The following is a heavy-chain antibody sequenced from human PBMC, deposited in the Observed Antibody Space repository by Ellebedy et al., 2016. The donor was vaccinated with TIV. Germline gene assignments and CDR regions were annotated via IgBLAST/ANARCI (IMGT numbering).Heavy chain of an antibody. CDR3: AKGNAFDI. J-gene: IGHJ3*02. CDR1: GFTFSSYG. Sequence: GESLKISXAASGFTFSSYGMHWVRQAPGKGLEWVAVISYDGSNKYYADSVKGRFTISRDNSKNTLYLQMNSLRAEDTAVYYCAKGNAFDIWGQGTMVTVSS. CDR2: ISYDGSNK. V-gene: IGHV3-30*18. D-gene: IGHD6-13*01.